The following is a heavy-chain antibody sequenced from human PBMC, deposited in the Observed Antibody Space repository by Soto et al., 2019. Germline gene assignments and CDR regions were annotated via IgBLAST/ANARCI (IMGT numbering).Heavy chain of an antibody. D-gene: IGHD4-4*01. Sequence: PXESLRLSCAASGFTFSDYYMSWIRQAPGKGLEWVSYISSSGSTIYYADSVKGRFTISRDNAKNSLYLQMNSLRAEDTAVYYCARFINSKGTCLLGYWGQGTLVTVSS. CDR3: ARFINSKGTCLLGY. CDR1: GFTFSDYY. CDR2: ISSSGSTI. V-gene: IGHV3-11*01. J-gene: IGHJ4*02.